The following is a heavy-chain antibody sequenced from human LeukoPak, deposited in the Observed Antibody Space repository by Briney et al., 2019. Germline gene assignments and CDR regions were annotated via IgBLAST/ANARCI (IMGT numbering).Heavy chain of an antibody. V-gene: IGHV3-64D*06. CDR1: GFTFSTYV. CDR3: VRGTGY. Sequence: GGSLRLSCSVSGFTFSTYVMHWVRQAPGKGLEYVSAISSNGDNTYYADSVKGRFTISRDNSKNTLYLPSSLRADDTAVYYCVRGTGYWGQGTLVTVSS. J-gene: IGHJ4*02. CDR2: ISSNGDNT.